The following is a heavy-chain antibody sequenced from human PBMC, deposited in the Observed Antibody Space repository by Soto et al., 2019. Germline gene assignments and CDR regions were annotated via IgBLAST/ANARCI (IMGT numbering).Heavy chain of an antibody. D-gene: IGHD6-13*01. CDR3: TRDASRDSSARGWFDP. V-gene: IGHV3-23*01. CDR1: GFTFSNYA. CDR2: ISGNGGST. Sequence: LSCVASGFTFSNYAMSWVRQAPGRGLEWVSAISGNGGSTYYADSVKGRFTISRDNSKNTLNLQMNSLRAEDTAVYYCTRDASRDSSARGWFDPWGPGTLVTVSS. J-gene: IGHJ5*02.